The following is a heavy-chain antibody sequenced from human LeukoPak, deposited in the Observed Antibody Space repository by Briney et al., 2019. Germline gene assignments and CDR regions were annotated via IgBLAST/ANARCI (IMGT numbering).Heavy chain of an antibody. D-gene: IGHD3-22*01. V-gene: IGHV3-48*03. Sequence: GGSLRLSCAASGFTFSSYEMTWVRQAPGKGLEWVSYISSSGKIIYYADSVKGRFAISRDNAKNSLYLQMNSLRAEDTAVYYCATRFGSGYYDYWGQGTLVTASS. J-gene: IGHJ4*02. CDR2: ISSSGKII. CDR1: GFTFSSYE. CDR3: ATRFGSGYYDY.